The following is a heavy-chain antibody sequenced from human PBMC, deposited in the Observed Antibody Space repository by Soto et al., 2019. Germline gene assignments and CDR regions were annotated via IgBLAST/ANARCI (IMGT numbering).Heavy chain of an antibody. CDR2: ISAYNGNT. CDR3: ARESSMRGLAY. CDR1: GYTFTVYG. J-gene: IGHJ4*02. V-gene: IGHV1-18*01. D-gene: IGHD3-16*01. Sequence: QVQLVQSGAEVKKPGASVKVSCKASGYTFTVYGVSWVRQAPGQGLQWMGWISAYNGNTHYAQKLQGRVTVTTDTSTSTAYMELRSLRSGATAVYYCARESSMRGLAYWGQGTLVTVSS.